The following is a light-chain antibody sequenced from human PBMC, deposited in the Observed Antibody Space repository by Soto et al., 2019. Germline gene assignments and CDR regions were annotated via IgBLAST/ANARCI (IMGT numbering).Light chain of an antibody. CDR2: DTT. J-gene: IGLJ3*02. V-gene: IGLV1-40*01. Sequence: QSVLTQPPSVTGAPGQRVTISCTGSHSDIGAGYGVHWYQQFPHSAPKLLIYDTTNRPSGVPDRFSGSKSGTSASLAITGLQAEDEADYYCQAYDDSLTAFVFGGGTKLTVL. CDR3: QAYDDSLTAFV. CDR1: HSDIGAGYG.